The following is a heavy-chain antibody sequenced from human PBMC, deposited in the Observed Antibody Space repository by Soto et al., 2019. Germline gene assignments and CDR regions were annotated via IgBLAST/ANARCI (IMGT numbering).Heavy chain of an antibody. D-gene: IGHD3-10*01. CDR1: GGSFTDYF. CDR3: ARANYYFGSGSYFRNNWFDP. J-gene: IGHJ5*02. CDR2: INHSGST. V-gene: IGHV4-34*01. Sequence: QVQLHQWGAGLLKPSETLSLTCAFYGGSFTDYFWSWIRQPPGKGLEWIGEINHSGSTDHNPSLKSRVTISVDTSKNQFSLRLTSVTAPDTAVYYCARANYYFGSGSYFRNNWFDPWGQGTLVTVSS.